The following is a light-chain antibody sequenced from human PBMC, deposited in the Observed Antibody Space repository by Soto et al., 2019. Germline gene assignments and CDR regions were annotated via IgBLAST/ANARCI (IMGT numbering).Light chain of an antibody. CDR3: QPCVIWPLFT. Sequence: IVLTQSPGTLSLSPGERAPLSCMAIPRVGKSLAWYQPRPGQAPRLXIYEVSNRANGMPARFCGSGSGTDFTLTISSLETEDFAVYDCQPCVIWPLFTFGPGTKVDIK. CDR2: EVS. CDR1: PRVGKS. J-gene: IGKJ3*01. V-gene: IGKV3-11*01.